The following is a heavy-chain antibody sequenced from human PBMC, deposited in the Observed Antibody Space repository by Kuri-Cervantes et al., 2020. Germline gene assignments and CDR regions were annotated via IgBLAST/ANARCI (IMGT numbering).Heavy chain of an antibody. CDR2: ISWNSGSI. D-gene: IGHD2-2*01. J-gene: IGHJ6*02. V-gene: IGHV3-9*01. CDR1: GFTFDDYA. Sequence: SLKISCAASGFTFDDYAMHWVRQAPGKGLEWVSGISWNSGSIGYADSVKGRFTISRDNSKNTLYLQMNSLRAEDTAVYYCAKVPAASYYYGMDVWGQGTTVTVSS. CDR3: AKVPAASYYYGMDV.